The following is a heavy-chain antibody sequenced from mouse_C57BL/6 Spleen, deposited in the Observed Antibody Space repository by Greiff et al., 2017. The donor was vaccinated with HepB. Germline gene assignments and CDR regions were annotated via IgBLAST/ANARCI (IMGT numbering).Heavy chain of an antibody. CDR3: ARSFKHDYYGSSYAMDY. Sequence: QVQLQQPGAELVKPGASVKLSCKASGYTFTSYWMHWVKQRPGRGLEWIGRIDPNSGGTKYNEKFKSKATLTVDKPSSTAYMQLSSLTSEDSAVYYCARSFKHDYYGSSYAMDYWGQGTSVTVSS. CDR1: GYTFTSYW. V-gene: IGHV1-72*01. J-gene: IGHJ4*01. CDR2: IDPNSGGT. D-gene: IGHD1-1*01.